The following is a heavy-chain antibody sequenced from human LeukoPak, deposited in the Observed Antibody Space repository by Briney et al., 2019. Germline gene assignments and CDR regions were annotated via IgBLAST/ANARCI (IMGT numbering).Heavy chain of an antibody. D-gene: IGHD3-10*01. J-gene: IGHJ4*02. CDR3: ARVSGSGDYFDY. Sequence: ASVKVSXKASGYTFTSYYMHWVRQAPGQGLEWMGIINPSGGSTSYAQKFQGRVTMTRDTSTSTVYMELSSLRSEDTAVYYCARVSGSGDYFDYWGQGTLVTVSS. V-gene: IGHV1-46*01. CDR1: GYTFTSYY. CDR2: INPSGGST.